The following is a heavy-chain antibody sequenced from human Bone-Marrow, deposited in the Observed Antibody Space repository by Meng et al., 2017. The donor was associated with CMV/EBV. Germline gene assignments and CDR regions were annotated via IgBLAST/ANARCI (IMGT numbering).Heavy chain of an antibody. CDR3: ARQGPPRTVPPFGMDV. CDR2: FIPILGIA. D-gene: IGHD2-2*01. J-gene: IGHJ6*02. CDR1: GGTFSSYA. Sequence: SVKVSCKASGGTFSSYAISWVRQAPGQGLEWMGGFIPILGIANYAQKFQGRVTITADKSTSTAYKELSSLRSEDTAVYYCARQGPPRTVPPFGMDVWGQGTTVTVSS. V-gene: IGHV1-69*10.